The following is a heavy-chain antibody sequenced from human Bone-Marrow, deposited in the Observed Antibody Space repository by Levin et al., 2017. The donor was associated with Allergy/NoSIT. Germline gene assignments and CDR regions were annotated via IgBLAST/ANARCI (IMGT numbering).Heavy chain of an antibody. CDR3: ARGVGDDGAVAAY. D-gene: IGHD6-19*01. CDR1: GFTFSGYW. V-gene: IGHV3-74*01. CDR2: ISSDGSDT. J-gene: IGHJ4*02. Sequence: LSLTCAASGFTFSGYWMHWVRQAPGKGLVWVSRISSDGSDTNYAASVKGRFTISRDNAKNTLFLQLNSLRDEDTAVYYCARGVGDDGAVAAYWGQGTLVTVSS.